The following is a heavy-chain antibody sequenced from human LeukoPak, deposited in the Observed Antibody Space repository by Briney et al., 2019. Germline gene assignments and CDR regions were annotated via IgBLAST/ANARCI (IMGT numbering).Heavy chain of an antibody. CDR3: ARQLSGRTRVSAVANQGGNSDYYYYYGMDV. CDR1: GYSFTSYW. D-gene: IGHD6-19*01. J-gene: IGHJ6*02. V-gene: IGHV5-51*01. CDR2: IYHGDSDT. Sequence: GESLKISCKGSGYSFTSYWIGWVRQMPGKGLEWMGIIYHGDSDTRYSPSFQGQVTISADKSISTAYLQWSSLKASDTAMYYCARQLSGRTRVSAVANQGGNSDYYYYYGMDVWGQGTTVTVSS.